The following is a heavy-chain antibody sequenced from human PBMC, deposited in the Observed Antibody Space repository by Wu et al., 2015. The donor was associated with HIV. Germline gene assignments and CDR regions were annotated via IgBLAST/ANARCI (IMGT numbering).Heavy chain of an antibody. CDR1: GGTFSSYA. D-gene: IGHD5-18*01. V-gene: IGHV1-69*13. Sequence: QVQLVQSGAEVKKPGSSVKVSCKASGGTFSSYAISWVRQAPGQGLEWMGRIIPIFGTANYAQKFQGRVTITADESTSTAYMELSSLRSEDTAVYYCARDLGPTAWIQLTSTGYYGMDVWGQGTTVTVSS. CDR3: ARDLGPTAWIQLTSTGYYGMDV. CDR2: IIPIFGTA. J-gene: IGHJ6*02.